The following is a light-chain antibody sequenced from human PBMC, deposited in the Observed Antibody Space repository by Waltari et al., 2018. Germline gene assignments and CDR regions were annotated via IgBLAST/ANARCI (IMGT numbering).Light chain of an antibody. V-gene: IGKV3-11*01. CDR3: QQRSNWPPT. CDR1: QSVSNY. J-gene: IGKJ1*01. Sequence: EIVLTQSPATLSLSPGDRATLPCRASQSVSNYLAWYQQKPGQAPRLLIYDASNRATGIPARFSGSGSGTDFTLTISSLEPEDFAVYYCQQRSNWPPTFGQGTKVEIK. CDR2: DAS.